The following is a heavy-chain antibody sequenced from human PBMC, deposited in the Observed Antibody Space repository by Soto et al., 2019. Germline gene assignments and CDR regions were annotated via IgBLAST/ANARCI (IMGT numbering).Heavy chain of an antibody. CDR3: ARNDFWSGYLTPYYYYYYGMDV. Sequence: VASVKVSCKASGGTFSSYAISWVRQAPGQGLEWMGGIIPIFGTANYAQKFQGRVTITADESTSTAYMELSSLRSEDTALYYCARNDFWSGYLTPYYYYYYGMDVWGQGTTVTVSS. V-gene: IGHV1-69*13. CDR2: IIPIFGTA. J-gene: IGHJ6*02. CDR1: GGTFSSYA. D-gene: IGHD3-3*01.